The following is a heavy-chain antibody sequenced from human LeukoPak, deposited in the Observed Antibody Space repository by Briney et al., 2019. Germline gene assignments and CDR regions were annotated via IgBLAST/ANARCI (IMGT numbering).Heavy chain of an antibody. CDR2: ISGSGGST. CDR1: GFTLSSYA. D-gene: IGHD3-22*01. Sequence: AGGSLRPSCAASGFTLSSYAMSWVRQAPGKGLEWVSAISGSGGSTYYADSVKGRFTISRDNSKNTLYLQMNSLRAEDTAVYYCAKDYYDSSGHGDAFDIWGQGTMVTVSS. J-gene: IGHJ3*02. CDR3: AKDYYDSSGHGDAFDI. V-gene: IGHV3-23*01.